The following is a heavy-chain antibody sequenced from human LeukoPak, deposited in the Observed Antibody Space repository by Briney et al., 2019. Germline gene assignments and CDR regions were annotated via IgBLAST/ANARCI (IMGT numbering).Heavy chain of an antibody. Sequence: SETLSLTCTVSGGSISSSSYYWGWIRQPPGKGLEWIGSIYYSGSTYYNPSLKSRVTISVDTSKNQFSLKLSSVTAADTAVYYCARRGFRDGYNPKIFDYWGQGTLVTVSS. CDR3: ARRGFRDGYNPKIFDY. CDR1: GGSISSSSYY. D-gene: IGHD5-24*01. CDR2: IYYSGST. V-gene: IGHV4-39*07. J-gene: IGHJ4*02.